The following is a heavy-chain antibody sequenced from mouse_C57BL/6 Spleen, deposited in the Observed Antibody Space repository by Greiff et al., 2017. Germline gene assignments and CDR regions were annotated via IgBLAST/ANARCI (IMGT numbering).Heavy chain of an antibody. V-gene: IGHV5-17*01. J-gene: IGHJ1*03. D-gene: IGHD2-10*02. CDR3: ASRDQSGYGTLDD. CDR1: GFTFSDYG. CDR2: ISSGSSTI. Sequence: EVQRVESGGGLVKPGGSLKLSCAASGFTFSDYGMNWVRQAPEKGLEWVAYISSGSSTIYYADTVKGRFTLSRDNAKNTLFMQMTSLRSEDTAMYYCASRDQSGYGTLDDWGTGTTLTVST.